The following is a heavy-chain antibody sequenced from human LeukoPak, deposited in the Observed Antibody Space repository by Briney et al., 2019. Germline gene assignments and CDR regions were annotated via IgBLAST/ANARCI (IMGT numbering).Heavy chain of an antibody. CDR2: INPDTGGA. D-gene: IGHD5-18*01. CDR3: ARGEELWFDY. V-gene: IGHV1-2*02. Sequence: GASVKVSCKASGYTFTSYYIHWVRQAPGQGLEWVGLINPDTGGAKYAQKFQGRVTMTRDTSISTAYMELSRLTSDDKAVYFCARGEELWFDYWGQGTLVTVSS. J-gene: IGHJ4*02. CDR1: GYTFTSYY.